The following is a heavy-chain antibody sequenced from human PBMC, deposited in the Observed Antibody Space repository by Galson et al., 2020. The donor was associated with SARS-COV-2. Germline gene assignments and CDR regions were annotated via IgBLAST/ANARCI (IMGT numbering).Heavy chain of an antibody. J-gene: IGHJ5*02. CDR1: GFSLSTSGMC. Sequence: SGPTLVKHTQTLTLTCTFSGFSLSTSGMCVSWIRQPPGKALEWLALIDWDDDKYYSTTLKTRLTISKDTSKNQVVLTMTNMDPVDTATYYCARNQLRFLEWLPFDPWGQGTLVTVSS. CDR2: IDWDDDK. D-gene: IGHD3-3*01. CDR3: ARNQLRFLEWLPFDP. V-gene: IGHV2-70*01.